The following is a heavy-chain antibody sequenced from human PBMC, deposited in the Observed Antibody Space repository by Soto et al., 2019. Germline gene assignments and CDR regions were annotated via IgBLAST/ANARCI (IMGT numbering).Heavy chain of an antibody. CDR1: GGSISSSNW. CDR3: ARDPPLPAAMVD. Sequence: QVQLQESGPGLVKPSGTLSLTCAVSGGSISSSNWWSWVRQPPGKGLEWIGEIYHSGSTNYNPSLKIRVTISGDKSKNQFSLQLSSVTAADTALYYCARDPPLPAAMVDWGQGTLVTVSS. V-gene: IGHV4-4*02. CDR2: IYHSGST. J-gene: IGHJ4*02. D-gene: IGHD2-2*01.